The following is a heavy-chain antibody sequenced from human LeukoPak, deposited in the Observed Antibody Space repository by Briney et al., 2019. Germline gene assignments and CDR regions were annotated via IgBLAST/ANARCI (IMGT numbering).Heavy chain of an antibody. CDR3: ARDWRAAAGTPLDY. D-gene: IGHD6-13*01. CDR1: GDSVSSSRAG. Sequence: SQTLSLTCAISGDSVSSSRAGWNWIRRSPSRGLEWLGRTYYRTKWYNDYAVSVKSRITIVADASKNKVSVHLNSVTPEDTAVYYCARDWRAAAGTPLDYWGQGTLVIVSS. CDR2: TYYRTKWYN. J-gene: IGHJ4*02. V-gene: IGHV6-1*01.